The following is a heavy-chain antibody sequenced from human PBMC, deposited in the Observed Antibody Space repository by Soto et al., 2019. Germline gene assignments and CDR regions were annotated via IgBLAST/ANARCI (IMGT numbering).Heavy chain of an antibody. V-gene: IGHV1-8*01. CDR2: VNPNSGDT. Sequence: GSVKVACKASGYSFTSSDMNWVRQAPGQGLEWMGWVNPNSGDTDYAQKFQDRVTMTTDTSIRTAYMELSSLRSEDTAVYYCARVSFLAPVTGAEIFDFWGQGTMVTVSS. J-gene: IGHJ3*01. CDR3: ARVSFLAPVTGAEIFDF. D-gene: IGHD2-21*02. CDR1: GYSFTSSD.